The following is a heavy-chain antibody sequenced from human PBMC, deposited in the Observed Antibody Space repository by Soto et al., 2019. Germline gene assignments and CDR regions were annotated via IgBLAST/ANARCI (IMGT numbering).Heavy chain of an antibody. V-gene: IGHV3-23*01. CDR1: GFTFSTYA. J-gene: IGHJ4*02. CDR2: ISGSGGST. D-gene: IGHD2-21*02. CDR3: AKGQPATVTYFDS. Sequence: ESVGGLVQPGGSLRLSCAASGFTFSTYAMSWVRQAPGKGLEWVSGISGSGGSTYYADSVKGRFTISRDKSKSMLYLQMNVLRAEDTAIYYCAKGQPATVTYFDSWGQGTLVTVSS.